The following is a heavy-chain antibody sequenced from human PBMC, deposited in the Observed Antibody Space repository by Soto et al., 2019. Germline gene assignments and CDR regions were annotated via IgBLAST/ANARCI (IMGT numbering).Heavy chain of an antibody. V-gene: IGHV3-48*02. CDR1: GFTFSSYD. D-gene: IGHD3-22*01. CDR3: ARPSGYYDTSGYYGTFYYYGMDV. J-gene: IGHJ6*02. CDR2: ISSSSNTI. Sequence: EVRLVESGGVLVQPGGSLRLSCAASGFTFSSYDMNWVRQAPGMGLEWISYISSSSNTIYYADSVKGRFNISRDNAENSLYLQMNSLSDEDTAVYYCARPSGYYDTSGYYGTFYYYGMDVWGQGTTVTVSS.